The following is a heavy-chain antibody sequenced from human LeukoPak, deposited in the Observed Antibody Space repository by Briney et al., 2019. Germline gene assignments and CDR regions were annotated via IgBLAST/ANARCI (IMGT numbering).Heavy chain of an antibody. V-gene: IGHV4-34*01. J-gene: IGHJ3*02. CDR1: GGSVIGYY. D-gene: IGHD3-10*01. CDR2: INHSGST. Sequence: PSETLSLTCAVYGGSVIGYYWSLVRQPPGKGLEWIGEINHSGSTNYNPSLKSRVTISVDTSKNQFSLKLSSVTAADTAVYYCARGRRGVIRSFDIWGQGTMVTVSS. CDR3: ARGRRGVIRSFDI.